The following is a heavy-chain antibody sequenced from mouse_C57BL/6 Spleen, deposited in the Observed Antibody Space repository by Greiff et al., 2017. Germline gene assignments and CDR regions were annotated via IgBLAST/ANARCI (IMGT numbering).Heavy chain of an antibody. Sequence: VQLQQPGAELVKPGASVKMSCKASGYTFTSYWITWVKQRPGQGLEWIGDIYLGSGSTNYNEKFKSKATLTVDTSSSTAYMQRSSLTSEDSAVYYCARTRLRRGAMDYWGQGTSVTVSS. J-gene: IGHJ4*01. V-gene: IGHV1-55*01. CDR3: ARTRLRRGAMDY. CDR1: GYTFTSYW. D-gene: IGHD2-4*01. CDR2: IYLGSGST.